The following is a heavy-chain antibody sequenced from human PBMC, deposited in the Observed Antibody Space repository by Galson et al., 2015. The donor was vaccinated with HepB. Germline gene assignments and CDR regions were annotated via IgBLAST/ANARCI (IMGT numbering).Heavy chain of an antibody. J-gene: IGHJ4*02. D-gene: IGHD6-13*01. CDR3: AREAHIAAPACLDS. Sequence: SLRLSCAASGFTFNTYGVHWVRQAPGKGLEWVALIWSDGSNQYYADSVKGRFTISRDNSRNTLYLQMNSLRAEDTALYYCAREAHIAAPACLDSWGQGTLVTVST. CDR1: GFTFNTYG. V-gene: IGHV3-33*01. CDR2: IWSDGSNQ.